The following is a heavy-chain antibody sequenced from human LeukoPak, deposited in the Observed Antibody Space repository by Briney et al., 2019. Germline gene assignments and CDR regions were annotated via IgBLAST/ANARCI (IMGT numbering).Heavy chain of an antibody. CDR2: ISAYNGNT. CDR3: ARDSGGQWLAPGAFDI. J-gene: IGHJ3*02. V-gene: IGHV1-18*01. CDR1: GYTFTSYG. D-gene: IGHD6-19*01. Sequence: ASVKVSCKASGYTFTSYGISWVRQAPGQGLEWMGWISAYNGNTNYAQKLQGRVTMTTDTSTSTAYMELRSLRSDDTAVYYCARDSGGQWLAPGAFDIWGQGTMVTVSS.